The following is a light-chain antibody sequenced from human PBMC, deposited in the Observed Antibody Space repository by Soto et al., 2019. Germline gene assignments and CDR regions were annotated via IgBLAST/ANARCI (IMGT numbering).Light chain of an antibody. CDR1: QSVSSY. CDR3: QQRSNWPLIT. V-gene: IGKV3-11*01. J-gene: IGKJ5*01. Sequence: EIVLTQSPATLSLSTEERATLSGRASQSVSSYLAWYQQKPGQAPRLLIYDASNRATGIPARFSGSGSGTDFTLTISSLEPEDFAVYYCQQRSNWPLITVGQGTRLEIK. CDR2: DAS.